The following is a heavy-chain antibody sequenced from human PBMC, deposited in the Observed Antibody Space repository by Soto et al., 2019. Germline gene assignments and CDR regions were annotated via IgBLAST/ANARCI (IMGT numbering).Heavy chain of an antibody. Sequence: PWWSLRLCCSASVFTSSDAWMSWVRQAPGKGLDWVGRIKSKSDGGTTEYAAPVRGRFTISRDDSKNTLYLQMNSLKTEDTAVYYCTTDLWRIAVVVGSTGYFNPWGQGTPVTVSS. J-gene: IGHJ5*02. CDR2: IKSKSDGGTT. D-gene: IGHD2-15*01. CDR3: TTDLWRIAVVVGSTGYFNP. CDR1: VFTSSDAW. V-gene: IGHV3-15*01.